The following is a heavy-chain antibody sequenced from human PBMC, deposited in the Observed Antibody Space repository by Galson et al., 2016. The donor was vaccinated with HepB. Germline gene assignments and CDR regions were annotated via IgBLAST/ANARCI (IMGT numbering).Heavy chain of an antibody. CDR2: ISSDGSNR. J-gene: IGHJ4*02. CDR1: GFTFSTYG. V-gene: IGHV3-30*04. Sequence: SLRLSCAASGFTFSTYGIHWVRQAPGKGLEWVAAISSDGSNRLHADSGKGRFTISGDNNMNTLFLQKNSLRVEDTAVYYCARIGLGYSSSLPDDWGQGTLVTVSS. CDR3: ARIGLGYSSSLPDD. D-gene: IGHD6-19*01.